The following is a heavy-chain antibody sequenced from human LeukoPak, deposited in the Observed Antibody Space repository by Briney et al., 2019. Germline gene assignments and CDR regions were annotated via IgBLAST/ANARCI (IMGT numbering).Heavy chain of an antibody. CDR1: GFTFSSYA. Sequence: AGGSLRLSCAASGFTFSSYAMSWVRQAPGKGLEWVSAISGSGGSTYYADSVKGRFTISRDNSKNTLYLQMNSLRAEDTAVYYCAKGVHDGYSSSRTWFDPWAREPWSPSPQ. D-gene: IGHD6-13*01. CDR2: ISGSGGST. V-gene: IGHV3-23*01. J-gene: IGHJ5*02. CDR3: AKGVHDGYSSSRTWFDP.